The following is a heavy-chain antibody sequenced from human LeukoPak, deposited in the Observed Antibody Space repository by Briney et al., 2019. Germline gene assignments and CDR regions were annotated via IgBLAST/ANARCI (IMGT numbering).Heavy chain of an antibody. Sequence: SQTLSLTCTVSGDSINIHHHFWGWIRQHPGKGLEWIGYVNYIGSTFYNPSLKSRVTISLDTSKNQISLNLATVTAADTAVYYCAREGGNFDFDSWGQGSLVTVSS. CDR3: AREGGNFDFDS. D-gene: IGHD4-23*01. J-gene: IGHJ4*02. CDR1: GDSINIHHHF. CDR2: VNYIGST. V-gene: IGHV4-31*03.